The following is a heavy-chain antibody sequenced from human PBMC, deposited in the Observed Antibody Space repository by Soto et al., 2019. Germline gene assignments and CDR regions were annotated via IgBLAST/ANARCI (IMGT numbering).Heavy chain of an antibody. CDR3: ARDHHKYCSSTSCYQFDP. Sequence: GGSLRLSCAASGFTFSDYYMSWIRQAPGKGLEWVSYISSSGSTIYYADSVKGRFTISRDNAKNSLYLQMNSLRAEDTAVYYCARDHHKYCSSTSCYQFDPWGQGTLVTVSS. CDR1: GFTFSDYY. CDR2: ISSSGSTI. V-gene: IGHV3-11*01. J-gene: IGHJ5*02. D-gene: IGHD2-2*01.